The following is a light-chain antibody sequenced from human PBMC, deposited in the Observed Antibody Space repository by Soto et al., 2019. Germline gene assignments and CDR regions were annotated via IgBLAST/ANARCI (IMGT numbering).Light chain of an antibody. V-gene: IGLV2-14*01. CDR1: SSDDGGYNH. CDR2: EVS. Sequence: QSALTQPASVSGSPGQSITISCTGTSSDDGGYNHVSWYQQHPGKAPKLLIYEVSNRPSGLSSRFSGSKSANTASLTISGLQAEDEADYYCSSYTSTSSRVVFGGGTKVTVL. CDR3: SSYTSTSSRVV. J-gene: IGLJ3*02.